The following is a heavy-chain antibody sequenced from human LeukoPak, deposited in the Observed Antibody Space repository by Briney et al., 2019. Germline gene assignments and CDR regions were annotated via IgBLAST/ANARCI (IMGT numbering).Heavy chain of an antibody. V-gene: IGHV3-7*01. Sequence: PGGSLRLSCEASGFTFSGYWMTWVRQAPGKGLEWVANINQDGSEKYFVDSVKGRFTISRDNAKNSLYLQMNSLRAEDKAVYYCARDTWGYFDYWGQGTLVTVSS. D-gene: IGHD3-16*01. CDR2: INQDGSEK. CDR3: ARDTWGYFDY. CDR1: GFTFSGYW. J-gene: IGHJ4*02.